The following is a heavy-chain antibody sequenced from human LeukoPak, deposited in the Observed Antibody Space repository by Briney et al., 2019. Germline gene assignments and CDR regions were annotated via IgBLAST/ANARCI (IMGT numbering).Heavy chain of an antibody. CDR3: ARSYSSSWTFDY. Sequence: PGGSLRLSCGASGFTFSSYWMHWVRQAPGKGLEWVAFIRYDGSNKYYADSVKGRFTISRDNSKNSLYLQMNSLRAEDTALYHCARSYSSSWTFDYWGQGTLVTVSS. V-gene: IGHV3-33*08. J-gene: IGHJ4*02. D-gene: IGHD6-13*01. CDR2: IRYDGSNK. CDR1: GFTFSSYW.